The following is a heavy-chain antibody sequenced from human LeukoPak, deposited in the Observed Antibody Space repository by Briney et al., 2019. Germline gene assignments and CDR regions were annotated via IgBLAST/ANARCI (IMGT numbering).Heavy chain of an antibody. CDR1: GYTFSGYY. Sequence: GASLRVSCKASGYTFSGYYMNWVRQAPGQGLEWMGWINPNSGGTNYAQKFQGRVTMTRDTSISTAYMELSRLRSDDTAVYYCASAPPGAFDIWGQGTMVTVSS. J-gene: IGHJ3*02. CDR3: ASAPPGAFDI. V-gene: IGHV1-2*02. CDR2: INPNSGGT.